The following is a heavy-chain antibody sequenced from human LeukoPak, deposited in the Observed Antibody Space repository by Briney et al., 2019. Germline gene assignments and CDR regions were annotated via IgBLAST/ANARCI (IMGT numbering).Heavy chain of an antibody. J-gene: IGHJ4*02. D-gene: IGHD4-17*01. CDR3: AKDRVSSVTTSFFDY. CDR2: ISGSGGTT. V-gene: IGHV3-23*01. Sequence: PGGSLRLSCVAAGFTFSNYVMSWVRQTPGKGLEWVSSISGSGGTTYYADSVKGRFTISRDNSRNTLYLQMNSLRAQDTALYYCAKDRVSSVTTSFFDYWGQGTLLTVSS. CDR1: GFTFSNYV.